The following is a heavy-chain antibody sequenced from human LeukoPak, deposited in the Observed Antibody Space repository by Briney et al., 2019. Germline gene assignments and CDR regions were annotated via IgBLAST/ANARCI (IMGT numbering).Heavy chain of an antibody. J-gene: IGHJ4*02. CDR3: ARVASSSAGGVDY. Sequence: PSETLSLTCTVSGGSISSSSYYWGWIRRPPGKGLEWIGSIYYSGSTYYNPSLKSRVTISIDTSKNQFSLKLRSVTASDTAVYYCARVASSSAGGVDYWGQGTLVAVSS. D-gene: IGHD6-6*01. V-gene: IGHV4-39*01. CDR2: IYYSGST. CDR1: GGSISSSSYY.